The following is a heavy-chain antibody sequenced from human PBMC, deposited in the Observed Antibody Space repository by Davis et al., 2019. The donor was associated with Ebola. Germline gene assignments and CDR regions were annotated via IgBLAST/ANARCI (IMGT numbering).Heavy chain of an antibody. CDR3: ARLYCSGGSCYLSAFDI. D-gene: IGHD2-15*01. J-gene: IGHJ3*02. Sequence: PGGSLRLSCTVSGGSISSHYWSWIRQPPGKGLEWIGYVHYSGSTYYNPSLKSRVTISVDTSKNQFSLKLSSVTAADTAVYYCARLYCSGGSCYLSAFDIWGQGTMVTVSS. V-gene: IGHV4-59*08. CDR1: GGSISSHY. CDR2: VHYSGST.